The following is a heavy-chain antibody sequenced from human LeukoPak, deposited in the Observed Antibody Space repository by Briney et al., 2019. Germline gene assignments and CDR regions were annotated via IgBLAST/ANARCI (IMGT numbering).Heavy chain of an antibody. J-gene: IGHJ4*02. CDR3: ARGRNEVEHILEEVVY. CDR2: IDPNSGGT. Sequence: ASVKVSCKASGYTFTGYFMHWVRQAPGQGLEWMGWIDPNSGGTNYAQKFQGRVTMTRDTSISAAYMELGRLTSDDAAVYYCARGRNEVEHILEEVVYWGQGTLVTVSS. V-gene: IGHV1-2*02. D-gene: IGHD1/OR15-1a*01. CDR1: GYTFTGYF.